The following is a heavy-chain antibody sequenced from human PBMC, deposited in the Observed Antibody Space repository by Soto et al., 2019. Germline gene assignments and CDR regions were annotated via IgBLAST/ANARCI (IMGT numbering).Heavy chain of an antibody. V-gene: IGHV4-4*07. D-gene: IGHD6-13*01. CDR3: TRAGIAGHYYALDV. CDR2: IYSSGTT. Sequence: SETLSLTCTVSAGSISTHYWSWIRQPAGKGLEWIGRIYSSGTTNYNPSLKSRVTMSVDPSKNQFSLRLSSVTAADTAVYYCTRAGIAGHYYALDVWGQGTTVTVSS. J-gene: IGHJ6*02. CDR1: AGSISTHY.